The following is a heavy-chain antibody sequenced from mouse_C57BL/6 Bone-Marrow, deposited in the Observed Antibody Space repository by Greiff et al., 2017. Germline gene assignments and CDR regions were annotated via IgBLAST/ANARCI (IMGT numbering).Heavy chain of an antibody. J-gene: IGHJ4*01. D-gene: IGHD1-1*01. CDR1: GYTFPSYG. CDR2: IYPRSGNP. CDR3: ARRGYYYGSSYHYYAMDY. V-gene: IGHV1-81*01. Sequence: QVQLQQSGAELARPGASVKLSCKASGYTFPSYGISWVKQRTGQGLEWIGEIYPRSGNPYYNEKFKGKATLTADKSSSTAYMELRSMTSEDSAVYFCARRGYYYGSSYHYYAMDYWGQGTSVTVSS.